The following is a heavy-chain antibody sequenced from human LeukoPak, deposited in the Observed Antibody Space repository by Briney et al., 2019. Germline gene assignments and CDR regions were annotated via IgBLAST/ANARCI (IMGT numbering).Heavy chain of an antibody. J-gene: IGHJ4*02. CDR2: MVPIFGTA. CDR3: AVSLGGLTGTTRQEVDY. Sequence: SVKVSCKASGGPFTGFAVSSGRQSPGPGLEWLGGMVPIFGTANYAQKLQGRGTITAAESTSTAYMELSSLRSEDTAVYYCAVSLGGLTGTTRQEVDYWGQGTLVTVSS. D-gene: IGHD1-20*01. V-gene: IGHV1-69*13. CDR1: GGPFTGFA.